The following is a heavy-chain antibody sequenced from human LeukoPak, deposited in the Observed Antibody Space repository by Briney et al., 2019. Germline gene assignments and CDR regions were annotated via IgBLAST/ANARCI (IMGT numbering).Heavy chain of an antibody. CDR1: GGSFSGYY. V-gene: IGHV4-34*01. CDR2: INHSGST. CDR3: ARGARYCSSTSCFRRQWFDP. J-gene: IGHJ5*02. Sequence: SETLSLTCAVYGGSFSGYYWSWIRQPPGKGLEWIGEINHSGSTNYNPSLKSRVTISVDTSKNQFSLKLSSVTAADTAVYYCARGARYCSSTSCFRRQWFDPWGQGTLVTVSS. D-gene: IGHD2-2*01.